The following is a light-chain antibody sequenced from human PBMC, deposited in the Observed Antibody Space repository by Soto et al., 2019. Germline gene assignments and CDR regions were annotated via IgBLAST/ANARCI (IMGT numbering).Light chain of an antibody. J-gene: IGKJ5*01. CDR3: KQCNNWPIT. V-gene: IGKV3-15*01. CDR1: QSVSSN. CDR2: AAY. Sequence: DKVMTQSPATLSVSPGERATLSCRASQSVSSNLAWYQQKPGQAHRLLIYAAYTRATDIQARFSGSGSGTEFTLTIRSLQSEDFAIYYCKQCNNWPITFGQGTRLEIK.